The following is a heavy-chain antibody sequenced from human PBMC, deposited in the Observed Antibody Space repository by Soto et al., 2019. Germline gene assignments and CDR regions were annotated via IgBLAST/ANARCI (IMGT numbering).Heavy chain of an antibody. D-gene: IGHD5-12*01. CDR3: AKVLLIGYTQDY. Sequence: EVQLLESGGGLVQPGGSLRLSCAASGFTFSSYAMSWVRQAPGKGLEWVSAISGSGGSTYYADSVKGRFTISRDNSKNTLYLKMNSMRAEYTAVYYCAKVLLIGYTQDYWGQGTLVTVSS. J-gene: IGHJ4*02. CDR2: ISGSGGST. V-gene: IGHV3-23*01. CDR1: GFTFSSYA.